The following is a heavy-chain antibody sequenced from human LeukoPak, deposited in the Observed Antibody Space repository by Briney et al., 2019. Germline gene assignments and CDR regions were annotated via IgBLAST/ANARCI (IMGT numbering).Heavy chain of an antibody. CDR3: ARGRIAARPLLVFDY. CDR2: IYYSGST. V-gene: IGHV4-31*03. Sequence: SETLSLTCTVSGGSISSGGYYWSWIRQHPGKGLEWIGYIYYSGSTYYNPSLKSRVTISVDTSKNQFSLKLSSVTAADTAVYYCARGRIAARPLLVFDYWGQGTLVTVSS. CDR1: GGSISSGGYY. D-gene: IGHD6-6*01. J-gene: IGHJ4*02.